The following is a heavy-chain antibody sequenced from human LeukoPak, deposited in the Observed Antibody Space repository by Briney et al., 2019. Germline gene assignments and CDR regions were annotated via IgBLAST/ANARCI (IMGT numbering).Heavy chain of an antibody. CDR3: AKDKEYASGSYPIES. D-gene: IGHD3-10*01. CDR2: ITYKGSYNQ. Sequence: GGSLRLSCAASGFIFSTYGMHWVRQAPGKGLEWVSFITYKGSYNQYYAECVECRFTLTRDNSKNTPYLQMISLRLEDAAEYYCAKDKEYASGSYPIESWGQGTLVTVSS. J-gene: IGHJ4*02. V-gene: IGHV3-30*02. CDR1: GFIFSTYG.